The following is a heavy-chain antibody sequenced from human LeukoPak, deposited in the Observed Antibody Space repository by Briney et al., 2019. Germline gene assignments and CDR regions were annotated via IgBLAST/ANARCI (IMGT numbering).Heavy chain of an antibody. CDR1: GGSISSGGYY. CDR3: ARVRDPVLERLYYFDY. D-gene: IGHD4/OR15-4a*01. J-gene: IGHJ4*02. V-gene: IGHV4-31*03. Sequence: PSETLSLTCTVSGGSISSGGYYWSWIRQHPGKGLEWIGYIYYSGSTYYNPSLKSRVTISVDTSKNQFSLKLSSVTAADTAVYYCARVRDPVLERLYYFDYWGQGTLVTVSS. CDR2: IYYSGST.